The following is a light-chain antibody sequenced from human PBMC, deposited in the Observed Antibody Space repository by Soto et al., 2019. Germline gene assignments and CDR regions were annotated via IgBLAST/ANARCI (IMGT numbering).Light chain of an antibody. Sequence: EILLTQSPGTLSLSPGERATLSCRASQSVRNSYLDWYQQKPGQAPRLLIYGASGRHTGIPDRYSGSGSGTDFTISISSLESEDEAVYSCPQYRSSPYTFAQGTRQDI. CDR2: GAS. V-gene: IGKV3-20*01. CDR1: QSVRNSY. J-gene: IGKJ2*01. CDR3: PQYRSSPYT.